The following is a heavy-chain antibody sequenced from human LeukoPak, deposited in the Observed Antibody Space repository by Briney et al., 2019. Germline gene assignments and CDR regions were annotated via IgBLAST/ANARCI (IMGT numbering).Heavy chain of an antibody. J-gene: IGHJ3*02. CDR2: ISAYNGNT. CDR1: GYTFISYD. Sequence: GASVKVSCKASGYTFISYDISWVRQAPGQGLEWMGWISAYNGNTNYAQKFQGRVTMTEDTSTDTAYMELSSLRSEDTAVYYCATVGHSSGWSFVGAFDIWGQGTMVTVSS. V-gene: IGHV1-18*01. CDR3: ATVGHSSGWSFVGAFDI. D-gene: IGHD6-19*01.